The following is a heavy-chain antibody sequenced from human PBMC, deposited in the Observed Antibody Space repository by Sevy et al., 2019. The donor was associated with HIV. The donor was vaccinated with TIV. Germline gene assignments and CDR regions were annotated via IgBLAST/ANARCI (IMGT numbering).Heavy chain of an antibody. CDR3: AKDHYDFRTGYYGYYGMDV. V-gene: IGHV3-30*02. CDR1: GFRFSDYG. D-gene: IGHD3-3*01. CDR2: IRFDGSMK. J-gene: IGHJ6*02. Sequence: GGSLRLSCAASGFRFSDYGMHWVRQAPGKGLEWVSLIRFDGSMKYIADAVEGRFTISREKVKDTLYLQMNSLRPEDTAVYYCAKDHYDFRTGYYGYYGMDVWGQGTTVTVSS.